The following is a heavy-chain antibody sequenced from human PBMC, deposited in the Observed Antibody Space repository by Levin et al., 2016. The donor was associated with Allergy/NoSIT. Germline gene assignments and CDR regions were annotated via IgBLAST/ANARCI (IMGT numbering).Heavy chain of an antibody. CDR1: GGSISSGDYY. V-gene: IGHV4-30-4*01. CDR2: IYYSGST. D-gene: IGHD6-13*01. CDR3: APIAAAGISYAGSGY. Sequence: SETLSLTCTVSGGSISSGDYYWSWIRQPPGKGLEWIGYIYYSGSTYYNPSLKSRVTISVDTSKNQFSLKLSSVTAADTAVYYCAPIAAAGISYAGSGYWGQGTLVTVSS. J-gene: IGHJ4*02.